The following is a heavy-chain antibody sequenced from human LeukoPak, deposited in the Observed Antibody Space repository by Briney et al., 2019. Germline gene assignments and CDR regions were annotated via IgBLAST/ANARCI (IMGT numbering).Heavy chain of an antibody. V-gene: IGHV1-18*01. Sequence: ASVKVSCKASGYTFTSYGISWVRHAPGQGLEWMGWISAYNGNTNYAQKLQGRVTMTTDTSTSTAYMELRSLRSDDTAVYYCARVGDRAQWFGELLGWFDPWGQGTLVTVSS. CDR2: ISAYNGNT. CDR3: ARVGDRAQWFGELLGWFDP. D-gene: IGHD3-10*01. CDR1: GYTFTSYG. J-gene: IGHJ5*02.